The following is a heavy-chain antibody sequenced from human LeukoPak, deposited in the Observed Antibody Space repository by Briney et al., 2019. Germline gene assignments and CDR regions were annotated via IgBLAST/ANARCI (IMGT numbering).Heavy chain of an antibody. CDR2: INWNGGST. J-gene: IGHJ5*02. D-gene: IGHD3-10*01. Sequence: GGSLRLSCAASGFTFDDYGMSWVRQAPGKGLEWVSGINWNGGSTGYADSVKGRFTISRDNAKNSLYLQMNSLRAEDTALYYCAREGSEWPPHENWFDPWGQGTLVTVSS. V-gene: IGHV3-20*04. CDR3: AREGSEWPPHENWFDP. CDR1: GFTFDDYG.